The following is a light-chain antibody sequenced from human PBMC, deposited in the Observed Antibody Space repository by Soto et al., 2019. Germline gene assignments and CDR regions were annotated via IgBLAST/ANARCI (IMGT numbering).Light chain of an antibody. CDR2: EVS. V-gene: IGLV2-14*01. Sequence: QSALTQPASVSGSPGQSITISCTGTSSAVGGYNYVSWYQQHPGKAPKVMIYEVSNRPSGVSNRFSGSKSGNTASLTISGLQAEDEADYYCSSYTTTSSYVVFGGGTKLTVL. CDR3: SSYTTTSSYVV. CDR1: SSAVGGYNY. J-gene: IGLJ2*01.